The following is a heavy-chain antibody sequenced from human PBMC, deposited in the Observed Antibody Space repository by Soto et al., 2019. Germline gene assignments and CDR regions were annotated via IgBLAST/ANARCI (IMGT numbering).Heavy chain of an antibody. D-gene: IGHD4-17*01. Sequence: VQLVESGGGVVQPGRSLRLSCAASGFTFSSYGMHWVRQAPGKGLEWVAVISYDGSNKYYADSVKGRFTISRDNSKNTLYLQMNSLRAEDTAVYYCAKGLTTVTTSYFDYWGQGTLVTVSS. CDR2: ISYDGSNK. V-gene: IGHV3-30*18. CDR1: GFTFSSYG. J-gene: IGHJ4*02. CDR3: AKGLTTVTTSYFDY.